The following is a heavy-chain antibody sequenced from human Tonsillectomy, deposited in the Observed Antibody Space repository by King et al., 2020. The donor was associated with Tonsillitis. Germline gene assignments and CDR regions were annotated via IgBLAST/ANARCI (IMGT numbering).Heavy chain of an antibody. CDR2: INHSGST. CDR1: GGSFSGYS. CDR3: ARGPLYDFWSGGLDY. J-gene: IGHJ4*02. Sequence: VQLQQWGAGLLKPSETLSLTCAVSGGSFSGYSWTWIRQAPGKGLEWLGEINHSGSTNYDASLKSLVTISGDTSRNHFSLNLSSVTAADTAVYFCARGPLYDFWSGGLDYWGQGILVTVSS. D-gene: IGHD3-3*01. V-gene: IGHV4-34*01.